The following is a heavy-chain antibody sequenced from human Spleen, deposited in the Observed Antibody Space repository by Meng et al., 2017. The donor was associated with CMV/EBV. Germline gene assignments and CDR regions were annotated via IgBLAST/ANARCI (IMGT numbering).Heavy chain of an antibody. CDR3: ARIKAYYYDSSGYYYRAFDI. CDR2: ISSSSSYI. CDR1: GFTFSRYS. Sequence: GGSLRLSCAASGFTFSRYSMNWVRQAPGKGLEWVSSISSSSSYIYYADSVKGRFTISRDNAKNSLYLQMNSLRAEDTAVYYCARIKAYYYDSSGYYYRAFDIWGQGTMVTVSS. D-gene: IGHD3-22*01. V-gene: IGHV3-21*01. J-gene: IGHJ3*02.